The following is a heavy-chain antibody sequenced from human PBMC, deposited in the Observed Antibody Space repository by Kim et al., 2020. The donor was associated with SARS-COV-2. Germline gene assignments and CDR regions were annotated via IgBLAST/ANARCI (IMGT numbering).Heavy chain of an antibody. CDR2: ST. Sequence: STTYADSVTCRFTISRDNSKITLCLQMNSLRAEDTAIYYCAKGRGHWYFDLWGRGTLVTVSS. V-gene: IGHV3-23*01. CDR3: AKGRGHWYFDL. D-gene: IGHD3-10*01. J-gene: IGHJ2*01.